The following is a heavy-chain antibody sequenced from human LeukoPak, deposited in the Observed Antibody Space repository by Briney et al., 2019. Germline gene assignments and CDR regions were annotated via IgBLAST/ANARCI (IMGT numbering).Heavy chain of an antibody. J-gene: IGHJ4*02. CDR1: GFTFSKYW. CDR3: ATKQWLAPPPDS. CDR2: INTDGTVT. V-gene: IGHV3-74*01. Sequence: GGSLTLFCAASGFTFSKYWMLWVRQAPGKGLESVSRINTDGTVTTYADSVKRRFTVSRENADNTMFLQMNSVREEDTAVYYCATKQWLAPPPDSWGQGTPVTVSS. D-gene: IGHD6-19*01.